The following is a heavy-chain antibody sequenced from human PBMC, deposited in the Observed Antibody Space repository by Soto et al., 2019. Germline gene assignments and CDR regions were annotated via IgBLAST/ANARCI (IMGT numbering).Heavy chain of an antibody. V-gene: IGHV3-23*01. Sequence: GGSLRLSCAASGFTFSSYAMSWVRQAPGKGLEWVSAISGSGGSTYYADSVKGRFTISRDNSKNTLYLQMNSLRAEDTAVYYCAKDTLETMIVVVITPVDAFDIWGQGTMVTVSS. CDR3: AKDTLETMIVVVITPVDAFDI. CDR1: GFTFSSYA. J-gene: IGHJ3*02. D-gene: IGHD3-22*01. CDR2: ISGSGGST.